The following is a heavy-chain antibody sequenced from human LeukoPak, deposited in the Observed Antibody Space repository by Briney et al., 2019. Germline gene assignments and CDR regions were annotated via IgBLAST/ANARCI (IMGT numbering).Heavy chain of an antibody. D-gene: IGHD3-16*01. CDR3: AFLGGEKWRYFDY. CDR1: GYTFTVYY. CDR2: INPDSGGT. V-gene: IGHV1-2*02. J-gene: IGHJ4*02. Sequence: ASVKVSCKASGYTFTVYYIHWVRQAPGQGLEWMGWINPDSGGTNSAQKFQGRVTMTEDTSTDTAYIELSSLRSEDTAVYYCAFLGGEKWRYFDYWGQGTLVTVSS.